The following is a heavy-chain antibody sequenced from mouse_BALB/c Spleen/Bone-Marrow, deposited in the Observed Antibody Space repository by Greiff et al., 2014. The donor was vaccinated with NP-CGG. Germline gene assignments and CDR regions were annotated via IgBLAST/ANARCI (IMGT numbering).Heavy chain of an antibody. V-gene: IGHV1S22*01. D-gene: IGHD4-1*02. CDR3: TREGPTGTGGDY. CDR1: GYTFTSYW. J-gene: IGHJ2*01. CDR2: IYPDSGST. Sequence: LVESGSELVRPGASVKLSCKASGYTFTSYWMHWVKQRPGQGLEWIGNIYPDSGSTNYDEKFKSKATLTVDTSSSTAYMQLSSLTSEDSAVYYCTREGPTGTGGDYWGQGTTLTVSS.